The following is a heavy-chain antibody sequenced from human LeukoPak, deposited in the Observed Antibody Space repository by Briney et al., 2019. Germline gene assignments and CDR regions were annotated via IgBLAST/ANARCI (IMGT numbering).Heavy chain of an antibody. V-gene: IGHV3-9*01. CDR1: GFTFDDYA. CDR3: AKDMRTDAAGTLDY. J-gene: IGHJ4*02. CDR2: ISWNSGRI. Sequence: GMSLRLSCAASGFTFDDYAMHWVRQAPGKGVEWVSGISWNSGRIGYGDSVKGRFTISRDNAKNSLYLQMNSLRAEDTALYYCAKDMRTDAAGTLDYWGQGTLVTVSS. D-gene: IGHD6-13*01.